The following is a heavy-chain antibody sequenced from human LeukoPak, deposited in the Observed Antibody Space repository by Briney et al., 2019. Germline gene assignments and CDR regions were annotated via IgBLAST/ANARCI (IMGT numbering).Heavy chain of an antibody. Sequence: SETLSLTCTVSGVSISSYYWSWIRQPPGKGLEWIGYIYYSGSTNYNPSLKSRVTISVDTSKNQFSLKLSSVTAADTAVYYCAGTVAGRYYGMDVWGQGTTVTVSS. D-gene: IGHD6-19*01. CDR2: IYYSGST. J-gene: IGHJ6*02. V-gene: IGHV4-59*01. CDR3: AGTVAGRYYGMDV. CDR1: GVSISSYY.